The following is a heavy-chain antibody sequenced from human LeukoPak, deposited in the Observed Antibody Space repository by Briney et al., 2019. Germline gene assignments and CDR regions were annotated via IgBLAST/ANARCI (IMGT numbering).Heavy chain of an antibody. CDR3: ARDRYYYDSSGYLVFDY. CDR2: IYTSGST. D-gene: IGHD3-22*01. V-gene: IGHV4-4*07. CDR1: GGSISSYY. J-gene: IGHJ4*02. Sequence: SETLSLTCTVSGGSISSYYWSWIRQPAGKGLEWIGRIYTSGSTNYNPSLKSRVTMSVDTSKNQFPLKLSSVTAADTAVYCCARDRYYYDSSGYLVFDYWGQGTLVTVSS.